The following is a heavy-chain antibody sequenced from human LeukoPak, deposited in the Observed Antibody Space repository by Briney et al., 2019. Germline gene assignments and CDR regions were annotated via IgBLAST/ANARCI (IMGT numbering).Heavy chain of an antibody. CDR3: AKSDGYCSGGSCYPVYYYYMDV. CDR2: ISGSGGST. V-gene: IGHV3-23*01. D-gene: IGHD2-15*01. J-gene: IGHJ6*03. Sequence: PGGSLRLSCAASGFTFSSYGMSWVRQAPGKGLEWVSAISGSGGSTYYADSVKGRFTISRDNSKNTLYLQMNSLRAEDTAVYYCAKSDGYCSGGSCYPVYYYYMDVWGKGTTVTISS. CDR1: GFTFSSYG.